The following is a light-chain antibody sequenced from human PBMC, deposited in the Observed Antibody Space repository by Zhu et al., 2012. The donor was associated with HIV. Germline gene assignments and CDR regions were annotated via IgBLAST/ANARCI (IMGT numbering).Light chain of an antibody. J-gene: IGKJ2*01. CDR3: QQFGTSPYT. Sequence: EIVLTQSPGTLSLSPGERATLSCRASQSISSSYFAWYQQKPGQAPRLLIYGASSRATGIPDRFSGSGSGTDFTLTISRLEPEDFAVYYCQQFGTSPYTFGQGTK. V-gene: IGKV3-20*01. CDR1: QSISSSY. CDR2: GAS.